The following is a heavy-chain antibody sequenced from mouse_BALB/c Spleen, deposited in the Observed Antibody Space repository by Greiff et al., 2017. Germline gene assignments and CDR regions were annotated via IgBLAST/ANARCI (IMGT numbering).Heavy chain of an antibody. V-gene: IGHV1-4*01. CDR1: GYTFTSYT. Sequence: VKLMESGAELARPGASVKMSCKASGYTFTSYTMHWVKQRPGQGLEWIGYINPSSGYTNYNQKFKDKATLTADKSSSTAYMQLSSLTSEDSAVYYCARSDYYGSSPYWYFDVWGAGTTVTVSS. J-gene: IGHJ1*01. CDR3: ARSDYYGSSPYWYFDV. CDR2: INPSSGYT. D-gene: IGHD1-1*01.